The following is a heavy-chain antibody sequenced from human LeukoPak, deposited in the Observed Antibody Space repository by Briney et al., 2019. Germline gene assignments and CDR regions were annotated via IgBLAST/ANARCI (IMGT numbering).Heavy chain of an antibody. V-gene: IGHV3-21*01. CDR1: GFTFNNYN. CDR3: ARDLRQQLNYYYYYMDV. J-gene: IGHJ6*03. Sequence: GGSLRLSCAASGFTFNNYNMIWARQAPGKGLEWVSSISSSSSSYIYYADSVKGRFTNSRDYAKNSLYLQMNSLRAEDTAVYYCARDLRQQLNYYYYYMDVWGKGTTVTVSS. D-gene: IGHD6-13*01. CDR2: ISSSSSSYI.